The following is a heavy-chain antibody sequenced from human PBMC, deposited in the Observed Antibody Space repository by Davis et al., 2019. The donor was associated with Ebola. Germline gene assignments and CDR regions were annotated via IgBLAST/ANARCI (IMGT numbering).Heavy chain of an antibody. CDR2: SSTSNGNT. CDR3: VKDFWSDDPGY. D-gene: IGHD3-3*01. Sequence: ASVKVSCKASGYTFTNYGITWVRQAPGQGLEWMGWSSTSNGNTNYAQKLQGRVTMTTDTSTTTAYMELRSLRSDDTAMYYCVKDFWSDDPGYWGRGTLVTVSS. CDR1: GYTFTNYG. V-gene: IGHV1-18*01. J-gene: IGHJ4*02.